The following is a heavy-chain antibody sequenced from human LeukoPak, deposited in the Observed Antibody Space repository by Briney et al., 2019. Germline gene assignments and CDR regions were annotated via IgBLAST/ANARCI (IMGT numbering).Heavy chain of an antibody. J-gene: IGHJ4*02. D-gene: IGHD5-12*01. Sequence: ASVKVSYKASGYTFRNYGITWVRQAPGQGFEWMGWISAYNGDTHYAQNLQGRVTMTTDTSTSTAYMELRSLRSDDTAVYYCARDPTNTSGYYAYFDYWGQGTLVTVSS. V-gene: IGHV1-18*01. CDR3: ARDPTNTSGYYAYFDY. CDR2: ISAYNGDT. CDR1: GYTFRNYG.